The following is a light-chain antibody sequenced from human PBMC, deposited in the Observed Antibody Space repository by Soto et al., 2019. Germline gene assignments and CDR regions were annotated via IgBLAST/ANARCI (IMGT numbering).Light chain of an antibody. CDR2: GGS. Sequence: EIVLTQSPGTLSLSPGERATLSCRASQSVSGHLAWFQHKPGQAPRLLIYGGSRASGVPDRFSGGGSGTDLSLTISRLEPEDFAVYYCQQYGNSVTFGGGTKVDIK. CDR1: QSVSGH. V-gene: IGKV3-20*01. CDR3: QQYGNSVT. J-gene: IGKJ4*01.